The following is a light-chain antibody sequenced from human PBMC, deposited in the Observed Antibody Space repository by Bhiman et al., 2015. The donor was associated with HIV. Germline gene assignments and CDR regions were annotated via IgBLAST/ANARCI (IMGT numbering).Light chain of an antibody. J-gene: IGLJ3*02. V-gene: IGLV1-44*01. CDR2: GDN. CDR3: QSYDSSLSGGV. Sequence: QSVLTQPPSASGTPGQRVTISCSGSSSNIGSNTVNWYQQLPGTAPKLLIYGDNNRPSGVPDRFSGSKSGTSASLAITGLQAEDEADYYCQSYDSSLSGGVFGGGTKLTVL. CDR1: SSNIGSNT.